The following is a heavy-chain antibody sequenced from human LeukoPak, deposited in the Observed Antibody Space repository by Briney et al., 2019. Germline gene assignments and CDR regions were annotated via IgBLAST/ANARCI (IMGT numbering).Heavy chain of an antibody. CDR3: AKYSSSWGYYYGMDV. CDR1: GFTFSSYA. D-gene: IGHD6-13*01. V-gene: IGHV3-23*01. J-gene: IGHJ6*02. CDR2: ISGSGGST. Sequence: GGSLRLSCAASGFTFSSYAMSWVLQAPGKGLEWVSAISGSGGSTYYADSVKGRFTISRDNSKNTLYLQMNSLRAEDTAVYYCAKYSSSWGYYYGMDVWGQGTTVTVSS.